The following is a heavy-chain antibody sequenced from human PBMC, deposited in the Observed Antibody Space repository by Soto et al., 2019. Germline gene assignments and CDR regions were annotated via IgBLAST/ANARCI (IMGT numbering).Heavy chain of an antibody. J-gene: IGHJ4*02. CDR3: AREGIVGAIDY. D-gene: IGHD1-26*01. CDR1: GFTFSSFG. Sequence: QVQLVESGGGVVQPGRSLRLSCAASGFTFSSFGMHWVRQAPGKGLEWVALIWYDGSNKYYADSVKGRFTISRDDSNNTLYVQMKSLRAEDTAVYYCAREGIVGAIDYWGQGTLVTVSS. CDR2: IWYDGSNK. V-gene: IGHV3-33*01.